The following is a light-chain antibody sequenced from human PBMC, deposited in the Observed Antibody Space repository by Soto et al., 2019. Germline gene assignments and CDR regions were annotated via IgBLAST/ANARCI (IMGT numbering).Light chain of an antibody. CDR1: QSVSTN. V-gene: IGKV3-15*01. CDR3: QQYNSWPPWT. CDR2: GAS. J-gene: IGKJ1*01. Sequence: EIVMTQSPATLSVSPGERATLSCRASQSVSTNLAWYQQKPGQAPRLLFYGASTRATGIPARLTGSGSGTGFIRPISSRQSEDFGVYYCQQYNSWPPWTFGQGTKVEIK.